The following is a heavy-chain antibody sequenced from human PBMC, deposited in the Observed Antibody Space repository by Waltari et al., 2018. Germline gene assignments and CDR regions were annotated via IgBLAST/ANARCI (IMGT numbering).Heavy chain of an antibody. J-gene: IGHJ4*02. CDR1: GGSISSSSYY. V-gene: IGHV4-39*07. CDR3: ARDSGIAAAGKVFDY. CDR2: IYYSGST. D-gene: IGHD6-13*01. Sequence: QLQLQESGPGLVKPSETLSLTCTVSGGSISSSSYYWGWIRQPPGKGLEWIVSIYYSGSTYYNPSLKSRVTISVDTSKNQFSLKLSSVTAADTAVYYCARDSGIAAAGKVFDYWGQGTLVTVSS.